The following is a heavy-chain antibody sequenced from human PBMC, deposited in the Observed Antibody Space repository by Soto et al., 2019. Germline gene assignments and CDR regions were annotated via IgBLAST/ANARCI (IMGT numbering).Heavy chain of an antibody. CDR2: ISAYNGNT. Sequence: GASVKVSCKASGYTFTSYGISWVRQAPGQGLEWMGWISAYNGNTNYAQKLQGRVTMTTDTSTSTAYMELRSLRYDDTAVYYCARGGRDIVLMVYAAAVDYWGQGTLVTVSS. V-gene: IGHV1-18*01. CDR1: GYTFTSYG. J-gene: IGHJ4*02. D-gene: IGHD2-8*01. CDR3: ARGGRDIVLMVYAAAVDY.